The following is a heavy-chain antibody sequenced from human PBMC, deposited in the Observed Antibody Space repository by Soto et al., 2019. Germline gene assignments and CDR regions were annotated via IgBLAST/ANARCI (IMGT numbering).Heavy chain of an antibody. V-gene: IGHV1-3*01. CDR2: INAGNGNT. CDR3: AREAVALYYYYGMDV. J-gene: IGHJ6*02. D-gene: IGHD6-19*01. CDR1: GYTFTSYA. Sequence: QVQLVQSGAEVKKPGASVKVSCKASGYTFTSYAMHWVRQAPGQRLEWMGWINAGNGNTKYSQKFQGRVTITRDTSASTAYMELSSLRSEDTAVYYCAREAVALYYYYGMDVWGQGTTVTVSS.